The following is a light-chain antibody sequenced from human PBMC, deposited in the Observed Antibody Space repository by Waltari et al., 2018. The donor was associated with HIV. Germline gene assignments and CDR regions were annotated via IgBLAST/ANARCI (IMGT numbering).Light chain of an antibody. CDR1: SSNVGSDNL. Sequence: QSALTQPASVSGSPGQSITISCTGTSSNVGSDNLVTWYQQHPGEAPKLIIYEVTKRPSGVSNRFSGSKSGNTASLTIPGLQAEDEADYYCCSCPRSGIRYVFGTGTKVTVL. J-gene: IGLJ1*01. CDR2: EVT. V-gene: IGLV2-23*02. CDR3: CSCPRSGIRYV.